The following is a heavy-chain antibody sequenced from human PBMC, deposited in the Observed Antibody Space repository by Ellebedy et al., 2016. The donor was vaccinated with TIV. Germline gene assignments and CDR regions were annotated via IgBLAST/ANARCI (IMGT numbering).Heavy chain of an antibody. CDR3: ARSSLGRLRFEY. D-gene: IGHD5-12*01. V-gene: IGHV4-59*01. J-gene: IGHJ4*02. Sequence: SETLSLTCTVSGGSISSYYWSWIRQPPGKGLEWIGYIYYSGSTNYNPSLTSRVTISVDTSKNQFSLKLSSVTAADTAVYYWARSSLGRLRFEYWGQGTLVTVSS. CDR1: GGSISSYY. CDR2: IYYSGST.